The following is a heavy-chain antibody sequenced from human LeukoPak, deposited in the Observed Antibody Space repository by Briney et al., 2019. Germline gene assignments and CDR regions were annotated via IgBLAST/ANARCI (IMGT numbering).Heavy chain of an antibody. J-gene: IGHJ5*02. CDR2: INPNSGGT. V-gene: IGHV1-2*02. D-gene: IGHD1-26*01. Sequence: PMASVKVSCKASGYTFTGYYIHWVRQAPGQGLEWMGWINPNSGGTNYAQKFQGRVTMTRDTSISTAYMELSSLRSEDTAVYYCARDQGSGSYRQVFGLDPWGQGTLVTVSS. CDR3: ARDQGSGSYRQVFGLDP. CDR1: GYTFTGYY.